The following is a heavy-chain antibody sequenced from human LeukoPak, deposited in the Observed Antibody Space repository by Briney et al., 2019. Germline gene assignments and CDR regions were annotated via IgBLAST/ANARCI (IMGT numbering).Heavy chain of an antibody. J-gene: IGHJ2*01. CDR1: GGSISISNW. CDR2: IYHSGST. Sequence: SETLSLTCAVSGGSISISNWWSWVRQPPGKGLEWIGEIYHSGSTNYNPSHRSRVTLSVEKPKNPFSLKLSSVTAADTAVYHCADYGEYWDWYFDLWGRGTPVTVSP. D-gene: IGHD4-17*01. V-gene: IGHV4-4*02. CDR3: ADYGEYWDWYFDL.